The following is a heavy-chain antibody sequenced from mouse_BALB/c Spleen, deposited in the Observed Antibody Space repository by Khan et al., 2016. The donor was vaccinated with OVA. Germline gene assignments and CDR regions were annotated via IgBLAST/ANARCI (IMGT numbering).Heavy chain of an antibody. CDR1: GYIFTSYW. J-gene: IGHJ3*01. Sequence: VQLQQSGTVLARPGASVEMSCKASGYIFTSYWIHWVKQRPGQGLEWLGSIYPGNSDTNYNQRFKGKAKLTAVTSTSTAYMELSSLTNEDSAVCYCTRWGYWFAYWGQGTLVTVSA. V-gene: IGHV1-5*01. D-gene: IGHD3-1*01. CDR3: TRWGYWFAY. CDR2: IYPGNSDT.